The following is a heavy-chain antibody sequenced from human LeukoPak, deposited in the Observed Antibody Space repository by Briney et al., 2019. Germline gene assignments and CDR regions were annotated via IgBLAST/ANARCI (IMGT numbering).Heavy chain of an antibody. CDR3: ARGSRTSTRVVISLPFDY. J-gene: IGHJ4*02. D-gene: IGHD3-3*01. CDR1: GGSFSGYY. V-gene: IGHV4-34*01. Sequence: KASETLSLTCAVYGGSFSGYYWIWIRQTPGKGLEWIGEINHSGSTSYNPSLKSRVTNSVDTSKNQFSLKLSSVTAADTAVYYCARGSRTSTRVVISLPFDYWGQGTLVTVSS. CDR2: INHSGST.